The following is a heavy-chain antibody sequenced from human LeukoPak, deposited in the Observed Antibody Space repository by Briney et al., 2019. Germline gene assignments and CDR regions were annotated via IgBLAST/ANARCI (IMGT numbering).Heavy chain of an antibody. CDR3: AKGYGPNYYFEY. Sequence: PGGSLRLSCAASGFTFSSHVMHWVRQAPGKGLEWVALISYDGTNKYYADSVKGRFTISRDNSKNTLFLQMNSLRPEDTAVFYCAKGYGPNYYFEYWGQGTLVTVSS. CDR1: GFTFSSHV. CDR2: ISYDGTNK. J-gene: IGHJ4*02. D-gene: IGHD4-17*01. V-gene: IGHV3-30*04.